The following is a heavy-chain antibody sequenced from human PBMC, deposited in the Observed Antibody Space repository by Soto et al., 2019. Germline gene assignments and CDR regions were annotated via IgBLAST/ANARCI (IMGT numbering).Heavy chain of an antibody. V-gene: IGHV1-3*04. CDR1: GYTFTAYG. J-gene: IGHJ5*02. Sequence: ASVKVSFKASGYTFTAYGIHWLRQAPGQRLEWMGWINTGNGHTKYSQKFQGRVTITRDTSARTAYMELNSLRSEDTAVYYCASRGYDFWSGLDPWGQGTLVTVSS. CDR3: ASRGYDFWSGLDP. CDR2: INTGNGHT. D-gene: IGHD3-3*01.